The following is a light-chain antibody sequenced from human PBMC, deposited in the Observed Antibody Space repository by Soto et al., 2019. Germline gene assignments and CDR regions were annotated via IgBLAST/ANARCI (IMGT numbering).Light chain of an antibody. CDR1: QSVSSSL. J-gene: IGKJ1*01. V-gene: IGKV3-20*01. CDR2: GTS. CDR3: QQSANSQWT. Sequence: EIVLTQSPGTLSLSPGERATLSCRVSQSVSSSLLAWYQHKPSQAPRLLIFGTSSRATGIPDRFRGSGSGTDFTLTISRLEPEDFAVYYCQQSANSQWTFGQGTKVDIK.